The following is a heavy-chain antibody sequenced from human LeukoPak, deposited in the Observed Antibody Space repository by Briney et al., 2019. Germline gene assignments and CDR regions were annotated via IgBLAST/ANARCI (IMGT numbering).Heavy chain of an antibody. D-gene: IGHD4-23*01. Sequence: GGSLRLSCAASGFTFSSYAIAWVRQAPGKGLEWVSGISSSGGTTYYADFVKGRFTISRDNSKNTLHLQMNSLRAEDTAVYYCARESSGGGNALDYWGQGTLVTVSS. J-gene: IGHJ4*02. CDR2: ISSSGGTT. V-gene: IGHV3-23*01. CDR3: ARESSGGGNALDY. CDR1: GFTFSSYA.